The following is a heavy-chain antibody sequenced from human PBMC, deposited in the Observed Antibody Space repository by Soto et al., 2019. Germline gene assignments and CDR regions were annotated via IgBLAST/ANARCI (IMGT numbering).Heavy chain of an antibody. D-gene: IGHD6-13*01. CDR3: AKKVYSSSWHFDY. J-gene: IGHJ4*02. CDR2: ISYDGSNK. V-gene: IGHV3-30*18. CDR1: GFTFSSYG. Sequence: SGGSLRLSCAASGFTFSSYGMHWVRQAPGKGLEWVAVISYDGSNKYYADSVKGRFTISRDNSKNTLYLQMNSLRAEDTAVYYCAKKVYSSSWHFDYWGQGTLVTVSS.